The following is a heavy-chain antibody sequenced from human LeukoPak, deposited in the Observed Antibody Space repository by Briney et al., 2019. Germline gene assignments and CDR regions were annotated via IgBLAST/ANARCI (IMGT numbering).Heavy chain of an antibody. V-gene: IGHV3-9*01. CDR1: GFTFDDYA. CDR3: AKGSEFDP. J-gene: IGHJ5*02. Sequence: GRSLRLSCAASGFTFDDYAMHWVRQAPGKGLEWVSGISWNSGSIGYADSVKGRFTISRDNAKNSLYLQMNSLRAEDTALYYCAKGSEFDPWGQGTLVTVSS. CDR2: ISWNSGSI.